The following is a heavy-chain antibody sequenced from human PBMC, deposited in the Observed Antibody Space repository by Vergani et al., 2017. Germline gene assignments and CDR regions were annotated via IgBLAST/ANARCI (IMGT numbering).Heavy chain of an antibody. CDR3: ARERVATIQGYYGMDV. D-gene: IGHD5-12*01. J-gene: IGHJ6*02. Sequence: QVQLVQSGAEVKKPGASVKVSCKASGYTFTSYYMHWVPQAPGQGFVWMGIINASGGSTSYAQKFQGRGTMTRDTSTSTVYMELSSLRAEDTGVYYCARERVATIQGYYGMDVWGQGTTVTGSS. V-gene: IGHV1-46*03. CDR1: GYTFTSYY. CDR2: INASGGST.